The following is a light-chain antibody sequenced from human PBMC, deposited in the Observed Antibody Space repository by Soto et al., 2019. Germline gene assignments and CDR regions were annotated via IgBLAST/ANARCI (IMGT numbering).Light chain of an antibody. V-gene: IGLV2-14*01. CDR1: SSDVGGYNY. J-gene: IGLJ3*02. Sequence: QSALTQPASVSGSPGQSSTISCTGTSSDVGGYNYVSWYQQHPDKAPKLLIYEVTHRPSGVSTRFSGSKSGNTASLTISGLQAEDEADYYCSSYTPTTTLFGGGTKLTVL. CDR2: EVT. CDR3: SSYTPTTTL.